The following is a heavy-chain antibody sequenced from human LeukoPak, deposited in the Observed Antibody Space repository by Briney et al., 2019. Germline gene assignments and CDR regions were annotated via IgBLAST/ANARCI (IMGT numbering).Heavy chain of an antibody. Sequence: GESLRLSCAGSGVTFTSYAMSWVRQAPGKGLEWVSSISSTGESIYYAGSVKGRFTISRDISKNTLFLQMHSLRPDDTAVYYCAKAAGVSSISFFDYWGQGTLVTVSS. CDR1: GVTFTSYA. J-gene: IGHJ4*02. CDR3: AKAAGVSSISFFDY. D-gene: IGHD5/OR15-5a*01. CDR2: ISSTGESI. V-gene: IGHV3-23*01.